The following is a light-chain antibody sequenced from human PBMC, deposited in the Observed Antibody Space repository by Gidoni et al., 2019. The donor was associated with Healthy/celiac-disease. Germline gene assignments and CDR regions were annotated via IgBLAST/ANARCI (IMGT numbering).Light chain of an antibody. CDR2: SNN. V-gene: IGLV1-47*02. J-gene: IGLJ2*01. CDR3: AAWDDSLSGPV. Sequence: QSVLTQPPSASRNPGQRVTISCSGRSSNIGSNYVYWYQQLPGTAPKLLIYSNNQRPSGVPDRFSGSKSGTSASLAISGLRSEDEADYYCAAWDDSLSGPVFGGGTKLTVL. CDR1: SSNIGSNY.